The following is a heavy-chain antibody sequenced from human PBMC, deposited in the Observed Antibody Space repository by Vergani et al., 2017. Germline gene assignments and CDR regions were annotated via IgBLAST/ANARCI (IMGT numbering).Heavy chain of an antibody. V-gene: IGHV3-11*01. CDR1: GFTFSDYY. J-gene: IGHJ4*02. D-gene: IGHD3-3*01. CDR3: ARGGGRITIFGVGTDRYDY. CDR2: ISTSGSTI. Sequence: QVQLVDSGGGLVKPGGSLRLSCAASGFTFSDYYMSWIRQAPGKGLEWVSYISTSGSTIYYADSVKGRFTISRDNAKNSLYLQMNSRRAEDTAVYYFARGGGRITIFGVGTDRYDYWGQGTLVTVSA.